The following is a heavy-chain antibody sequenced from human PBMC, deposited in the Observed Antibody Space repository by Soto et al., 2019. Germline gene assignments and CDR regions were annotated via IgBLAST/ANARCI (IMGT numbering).Heavy chain of an antibody. Sequence: SETLSLTCAVSGDSISRGGYSWTWIRQPPGKALEWIGNIYDSGSTSYNPSLKSRVTMSVDRSKNQFSLKLTSVTAADAAVYFCARGSSSYYDYGMDVWGQGTTVTVSS. D-gene: IGHD6-6*01. CDR1: GDSISRGGYS. CDR2: IYDSGST. V-gene: IGHV4-30-2*01. CDR3: ARGSSSYYDYGMDV. J-gene: IGHJ6*02.